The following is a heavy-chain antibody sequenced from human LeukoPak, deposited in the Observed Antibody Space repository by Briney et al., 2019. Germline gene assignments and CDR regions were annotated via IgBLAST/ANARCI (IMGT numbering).Heavy chain of an antibody. CDR3: ARGPVAAAGRIFDY. D-gene: IGHD6-13*01. CDR1: GFTFSSYS. CDR2: ISSSSSYI. V-gene: IGHV3-21*01. J-gene: IGHJ4*02. Sequence: PGGSLRLSCVASGFTFSSYSMNWVRQAPGEGLEWVSSISSSSSYIYYADSVKGRFTISRDNAKNSLYLQMNSLRAEDTAVYYCARGPVAAAGRIFDYWGQGTLVTVSS.